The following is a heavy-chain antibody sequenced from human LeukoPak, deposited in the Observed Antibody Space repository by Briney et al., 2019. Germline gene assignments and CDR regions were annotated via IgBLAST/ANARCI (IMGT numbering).Heavy chain of an antibody. CDR1: GYTFTSYY. D-gene: IGHD4-17*01. Sequence: ASVTVSCKASGYTFTSYYMHWVRQAPGQGLEWMGIINPSGGSTSYAQKFQGRVTMTRETSTSTVYMEVSRLRSEDTDGYYGATNDYGDVYYFDYWGQGTLVTVSS. CDR2: INPSGGST. CDR3: ATNDYGDVYYFDY. J-gene: IGHJ4*02. V-gene: IGHV1-46*01.